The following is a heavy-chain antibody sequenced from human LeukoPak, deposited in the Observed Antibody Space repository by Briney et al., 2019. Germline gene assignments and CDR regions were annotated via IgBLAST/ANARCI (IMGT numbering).Heavy chain of an antibody. CDR2: ISTSSSYI. J-gene: IGHJ4*02. D-gene: IGHD4-17*01. V-gene: IGHV3-21*01. Sequence: PGGSLRLSCAASGITFSSYSMNWVRQAPGKGLEWVSSISTSSSYIYYADSVKGRFTISRDNAKNSLYLQMNSLRADDTAVYYCARRYGDYVGSFEYWGQGTLVTASS. CDR1: GITFSSYS. CDR3: ARRYGDYVGSFEY.